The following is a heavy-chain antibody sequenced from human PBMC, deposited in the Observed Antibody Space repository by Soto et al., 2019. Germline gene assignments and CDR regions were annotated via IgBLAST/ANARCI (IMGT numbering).Heavy chain of an antibody. V-gene: IGHV3-33*01. CDR3: ARLYCSASSCYSVGAFDI. D-gene: IGHD2-15*01. CDR1: GFTFSSYG. CDR2: IWFDGSDK. Sequence: GGSLRLSCAASGFTFSSYGMHWVRQAPGKGLEWVALIWFDGSDKYYTKSVKGRFTISRDNSKSTLYLQMNSLRAEDTAVYYCARLYCSASSCYSVGAFDIRGQGTMVTVSS. J-gene: IGHJ3*02.